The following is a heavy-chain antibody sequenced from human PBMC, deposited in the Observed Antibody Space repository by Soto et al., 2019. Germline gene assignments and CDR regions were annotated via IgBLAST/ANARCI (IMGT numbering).Heavy chain of an antibody. CDR3: AREQYKGELHHPDAFDI. CDR2: IIPIFGTA. V-gene: IGHV1-69*13. J-gene: IGHJ3*02. Sequence: SVKVSCKASGGTFSSYAISWVRQAPGQGLEWMGGIIPIFGTANYAQKFQGRVTITADESTSTAYMELSSLRSEDTAVYYCAREQYKGELHHPDAFDIWGQGTMVTVSS. D-gene: IGHD1-26*01. CDR1: GGTFSSYA.